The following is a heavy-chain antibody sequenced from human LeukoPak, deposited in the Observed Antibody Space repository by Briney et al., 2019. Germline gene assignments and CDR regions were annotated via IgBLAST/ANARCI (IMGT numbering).Heavy chain of an antibody. Sequence: QPGGSLRLSCAASGFTFSSYAMHWVRQAPGKGLEWVAVISYDGSNKYYADSVKGRFTISRDNSKNTLYLQMNSLRAEETAVYYCARERTPRYYYDSSGYYFDYWGQGTLVTVSS. D-gene: IGHD3-22*01. V-gene: IGHV3-30*04. CDR2: ISYDGSNK. CDR3: ARERTPRYYYDSSGYYFDY. CDR1: GFTFSSYA. J-gene: IGHJ4*02.